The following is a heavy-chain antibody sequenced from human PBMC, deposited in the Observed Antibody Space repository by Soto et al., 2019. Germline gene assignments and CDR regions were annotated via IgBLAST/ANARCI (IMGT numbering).Heavy chain of an antibody. Sequence: KTSETLSLTCAVSGGSISSSNWWSWVRQPPGKGLEWIGEIYHSGSTNYNPSLKSRVTISVDKSKNQFSLKLSSVTAADTAVYYCARVDDILTGLIDYWGQGTLVTVSS. V-gene: IGHV4-4*02. CDR3: ARVDDILTGLIDY. CDR2: IYHSGST. D-gene: IGHD3-9*01. J-gene: IGHJ4*02. CDR1: GGSISSSNW.